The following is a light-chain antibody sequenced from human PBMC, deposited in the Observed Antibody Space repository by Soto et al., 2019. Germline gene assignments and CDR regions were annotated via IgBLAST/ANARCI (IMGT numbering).Light chain of an antibody. J-gene: IGKJ2*01. V-gene: IGKV1-39*01. Sequence: DIQMTQSPSSLSASVGDRVTITCRTSQNIIKYLNWYQQKPGKAPKFLIYGASTLHTGVPSRFSGGGSGTDFTLTISSLQPEDFATYYCQQTYTTPYPFGQGTKLDI. CDR2: GAS. CDR3: QQTYTTPYP. CDR1: QNIIKY.